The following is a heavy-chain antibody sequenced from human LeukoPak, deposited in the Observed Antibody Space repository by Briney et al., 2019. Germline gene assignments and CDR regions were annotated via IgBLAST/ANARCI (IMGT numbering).Heavy chain of an antibody. Sequence: SETLSLTCTVSGGSISSSSYYWGWIRQPPGKGLEWIGSIYYSGSTYYNPSLKSRVTISVDTSKNQFSLKLSSVTAADTAVYYCARATYGSGSYYNPPFDYWGQGTLVTVSS. CDR1: GGSISSSSYY. CDR3: ARATYGSGSYYNPPFDY. D-gene: IGHD3-10*01. CDR2: IYYSGST. V-gene: IGHV4-39*07. J-gene: IGHJ4*02.